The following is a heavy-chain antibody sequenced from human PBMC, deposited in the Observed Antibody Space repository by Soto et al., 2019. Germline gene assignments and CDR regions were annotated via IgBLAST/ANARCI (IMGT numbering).Heavy chain of an antibody. V-gene: IGHV3-33*01. J-gene: IGHJ5*02. CDR2: IWYDGSNK. D-gene: IGHD6-13*01. CDR3: ARDLATLIAAAGLFDP. Sequence: GGSLRLSCAASGFTFSSYGMHWVRQAPGKGLEWVAVIWYDGSNKYYADSVKGRFTISRDNSKNTLYLQMNSLRAEDTAVYYCARDLATLIAAAGLFDPWGQGTLVTVSS. CDR1: GFTFSSYG.